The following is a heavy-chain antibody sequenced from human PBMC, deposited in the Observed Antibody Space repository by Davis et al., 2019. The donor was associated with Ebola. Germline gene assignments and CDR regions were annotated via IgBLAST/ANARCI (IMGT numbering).Heavy chain of an antibody. CDR1: GYSFTAYW. V-gene: IGHV5-51*01. CDR3: TRLQYCSRTNCPHDY. D-gene: IGHD2-2*01. J-gene: IGHJ4*02. CDR2: IYPGDSET. Sequence: PEGSLRLSCRGSGYSFTAYWIAWVRQMPGKGLEWMGSIYPGDSETRYSPSFQGQVTISADESISTAYLQWSSLKASDTAMYYCTRLQYCSRTNCPHDYWGQGTLVTVSS.